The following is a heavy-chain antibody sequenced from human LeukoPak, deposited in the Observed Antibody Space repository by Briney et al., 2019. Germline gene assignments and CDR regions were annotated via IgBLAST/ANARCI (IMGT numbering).Heavy chain of an antibody. CDR1: GFTFSDYI. CDR3: TRDGGEGGNSAFDI. Sequence: GGSLRLSCAASGFTFSDYILDWVRQAPGKGLEWVGRIRRGTNSYTTEYAASVKGRFIISRDDSKNSLHLHMNSLRTEDTAVYHCTRDGGEGGNSAFDIWGQGTMVTVSS. CDR2: IRRGTNSYTT. J-gene: IGHJ3*02. V-gene: IGHV3-72*01. D-gene: IGHD3-16*01.